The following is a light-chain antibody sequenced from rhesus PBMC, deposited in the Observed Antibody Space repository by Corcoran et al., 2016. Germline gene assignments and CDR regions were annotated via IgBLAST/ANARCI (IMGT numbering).Light chain of an antibody. Sequence: DIQMTQSPSSLSASVGYPVTITCRSSQGISSSLNWFQMKPGKAPRLLIYDASSLESGVPSRFSGSRAGTDFPLTISSLRPEDFTAYYCLQHDSFPFTFGPETTLDI. J-gene: IGKJ3*01. CDR3: LQHDSFPFT. CDR1: QGISSS. CDR2: DAS. V-gene: IGKV1-28*03.